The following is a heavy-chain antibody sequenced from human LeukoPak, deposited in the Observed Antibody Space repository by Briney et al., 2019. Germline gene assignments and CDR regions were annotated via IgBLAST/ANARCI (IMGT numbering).Heavy chain of an antibody. CDR2: IYYSGST. D-gene: IGHD5-24*01. CDR3: ARKDGYLYYFDY. CDR1: GGSISTGGYY. V-gene: IGHV4-31*03. Sequence: SETLSLTCTVSGGSISTGGYYWSWIRQHPGKGLEWIAYIYYSGSTYYNPSLKSRVTISVDTSKNQFSLKLSSVTAADTAVYYCARKDGYLYYFDYWGQGTLVTVSS. J-gene: IGHJ4*02.